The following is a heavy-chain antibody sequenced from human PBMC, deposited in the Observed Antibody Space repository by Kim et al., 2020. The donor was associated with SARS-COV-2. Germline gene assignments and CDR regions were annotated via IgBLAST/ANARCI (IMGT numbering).Heavy chain of an antibody. V-gene: IGHV1-18*04. CDR2: ISAYNGNT. D-gene: IGHD5-12*01. CDR3: ARPGPRGYSGYDSGLIYYYYYGMDV. J-gene: IGHJ6*02. CDR1: GCTFTSYG. Sequence: ASVKVSCKASGCTFTSYGISWVRQAPGQGLEWMGWISAYNGNTNYAQKLQGRVTMTTDTSTSTAYMELRSLRSDDTAVYYCARPGPRGYSGYDSGLIYYYYYGMDVWGQGTTVTVSS.